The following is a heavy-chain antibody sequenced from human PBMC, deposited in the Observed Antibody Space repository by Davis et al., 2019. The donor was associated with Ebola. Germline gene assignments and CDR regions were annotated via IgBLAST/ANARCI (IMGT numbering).Heavy chain of an antibody. CDR1: GFTFSDYY. J-gene: IGHJ5*02. CDR2: ISSSSSYT. D-gene: IGHD2-2*01. CDR3: ARDRLRYCSSTSCRTNWFDP. V-gene: IGHV3-11*06. Sequence: GGSLRLSCAASGFTFSDYYMSWIRQAPGKGLEWVSYISSSSSYTNYADSVKGRFTISRDNAKNSLYLQMNSLRAEDTAVYYCARDRLRYCSSTSCRTNWFDPWGQGTLVTVSS.